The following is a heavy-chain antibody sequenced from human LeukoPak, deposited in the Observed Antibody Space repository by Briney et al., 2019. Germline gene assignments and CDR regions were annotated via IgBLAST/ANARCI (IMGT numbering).Heavy chain of an antibody. J-gene: IGHJ6*03. V-gene: IGHV3-33*01. CDR2: IWYDGSNK. D-gene: IGHD4-11*01. CDR3: ARVRTTVTDYYYYYYRDV. CDR1: GFTFSSYG. Sequence: GGSLRLSCAASGFTFSSYGMHWVRQAPGKGLEWVAVIWYDGSNKYYADSVKGRFTISRDNSKNTLYLQMNSLRAEDTAVYYCARVRTTVTDYYYYYYRDVWGKGTTVTVSS.